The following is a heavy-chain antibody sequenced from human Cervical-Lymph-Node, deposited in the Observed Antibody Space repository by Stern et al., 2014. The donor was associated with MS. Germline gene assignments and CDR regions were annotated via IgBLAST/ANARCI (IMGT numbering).Heavy chain of an antibody. D-gene: IGHD5-18*01. CDR2: LPCDGSNF. CDR1: RPTPSPHG. CDR3: AKDRRGGYNYLFGMDV. J-gene: IGHJ6*02. V-gene: IGHV3-30*18. Sequence: SRGRPPPPPSPPRPPRAAPRPTPSPHGTHRARQAPGKAPQRPASLPCDGSNFYYAGSGKGRFTISRDNSKKTLHLQMNSLIPDDTAMYFCAKDRRGGYNYLFGMDVWGQGTTVTVSS.